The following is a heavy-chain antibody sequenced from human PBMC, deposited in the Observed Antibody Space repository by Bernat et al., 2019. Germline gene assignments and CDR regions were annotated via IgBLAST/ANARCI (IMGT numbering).Heavy chain of an antibody. V-gene: IGHV3-21*01. J-gene: IGHJ6*02. CDR3: ARDQGDYDFWSGYYTPPYYYYGMDV. CDR2: ISSSSSYI. Sequence: EVQLVESGGGLVKPGGSLRLSCAASGFTFSSYSMNWVRQAPGKGLEWVSSISSSSSYIYSAESVKGRFTISRDNAKNSLYLQMNSLRAEDTAGYYCARDQGDYDFWSGYYTPPYYYYGMDVWGQGTTVTVSS. D-gene: IGHD3-3*01. CDR1: GFTFSSYS.